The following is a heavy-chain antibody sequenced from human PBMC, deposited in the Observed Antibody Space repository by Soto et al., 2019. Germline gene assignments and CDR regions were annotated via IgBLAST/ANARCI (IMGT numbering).Heavy chain of an antibody. CDR1: GGSSSSYY. J-gene: IGHJ5*02. CDR2: IYYSGST. CDR3: ASEYSSSSGWFDP. Sequence: SETLSLTCTVSGGSSSSYYWSWIRQPPEKGLEWIGYIYYSGSTNYNPSLKSRVTISVDTSKNQFSLKLSSVTAADTAVYYCASEYSSSSGWFDPWGQGTLVTVSS. D-gene: IGHD6-6*01. V-gene: IGHV4-59*08.